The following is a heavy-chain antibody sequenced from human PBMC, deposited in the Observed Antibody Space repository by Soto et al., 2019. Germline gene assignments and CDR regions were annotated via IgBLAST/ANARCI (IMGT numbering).Heavy chain of an antibody. D-gene: IGHD3-10*01. V-gene: IGHV4-59*08. Sequence: QVQLQESGPGLVKASETLSLTCTVSGGSVSSYYWSWIRQPPGKGLEWIGYIFYSGSTSYNPSLKSRVTSSLETSKNQDSLKLSSVTGADTAVYYCARHGGITMVRGVLAAFDIWGQWTMVSVSS. CDR2: IFYSGST. J-gene: IGHJ3*02. CDR1: GGSVSSYY. CDR3: ARHGGITMVRGVLAAFDI.